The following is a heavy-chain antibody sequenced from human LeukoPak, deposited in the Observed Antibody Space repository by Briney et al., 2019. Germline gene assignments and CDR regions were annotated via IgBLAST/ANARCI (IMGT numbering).Heavy chain of an antibody. V-gene: IGHV4-4*02. CDR2: IYHSGST. CDR1: GGSISSSNW. J-gene: IGHJ4*02. Sequence: PSETLSLTCAISGGSISSSNWWSWVRQPPGKGLEWIGEIYHSGSTNYYPSLKSRVTISVDTSKNQFSLKLSSVTAADTALYYCARGLITASVWYSNRGNYFDFWGQGTLVTVSS. D-gene: IGHD6-19*01. CDR3: ARGLITASVWYSNRGNYFDF.